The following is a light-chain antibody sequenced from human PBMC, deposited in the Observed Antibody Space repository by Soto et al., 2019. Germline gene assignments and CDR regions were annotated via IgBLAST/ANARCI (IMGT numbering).Light chain of an antibody. Sequence: IQLTQSPSSLSASVGDRVTITCRASQGISSYLAWYQQKPGKAPKLLIYAASTLQSGVPSRFRGSGSGTDFTLSLSSLLPGDFATYYCQQLNSYPLMYTFGQGTKLEIK. CDR1: QGISSY. J-gene: IGKJ2*01. CDR3: QQLNSYPLMYT. V-gene: IGKV1-9*01. CDR2: AAS.